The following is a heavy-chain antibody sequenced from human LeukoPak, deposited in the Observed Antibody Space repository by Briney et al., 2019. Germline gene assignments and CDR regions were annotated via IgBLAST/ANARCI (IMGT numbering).Heavy chain of an antibody. CDR3: ARERTSHEMSFDY. V-gene: IGHV4-31*03. Sequence: SQTLSLTCTVSGGSISSGGYYWSWIRQHPGKGLEWIGYIYYSGSTYYNPSLKSRVTISVDTSNNQFSLKLSSVTAADTAVYYCARERTSHEMSFDYWGQGTLVTVSS. CDR1: GGSISSGGYY. D-gene: IGHD1-14*01. CDR2: IYYSGST. J-gene: IGHJ4*02.